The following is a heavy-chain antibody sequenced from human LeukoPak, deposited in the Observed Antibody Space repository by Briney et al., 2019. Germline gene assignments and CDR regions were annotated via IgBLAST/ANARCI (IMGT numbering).Heavy chain of an antibody. D-gene: IGHD4-11*01. J-gene: IGHJ3*02. V-gene: IGHV3-74*01. CDR2: INYDGSST. CDR3: VRAKDYRGAFDI. CDR1: AFIFSDYW. Sequence: GGSLRLSRAASAFIFSDYWMHWVRQAPGKGLMWVSRINYDGSSTTYADSVKGRFTISRDNTKNTLSLQMNSLRAEDTAVYYCVRAKDYRGAFDIWGQGTMVTVSS.